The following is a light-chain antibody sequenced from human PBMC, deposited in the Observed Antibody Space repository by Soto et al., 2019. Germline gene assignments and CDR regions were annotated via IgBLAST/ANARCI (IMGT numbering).Light chain of an antibody. CDR2: DVA. CDR3: GSYTSTDTPFV. CDR1: SSDVGGSNF. V-gene: IGLV2-14*03. J-gene: IGLJ1*01. Sequence: QSALTQPASVSDSPGQSITISCTGTSSDVGGSNFVSWYQQHPGKPPKLIIYDVANRPSGVSDRFSGSKSGNKASLIISNLEAEDESDYYCGSYTSTDTPFVFGTGTKLTVL.